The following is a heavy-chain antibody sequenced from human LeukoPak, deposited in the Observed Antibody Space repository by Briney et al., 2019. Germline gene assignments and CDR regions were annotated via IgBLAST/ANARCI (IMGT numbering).Heavy chain of an antibody. D-gene: IGHD1-7*01. CDR3: ARRWNYGRNYYIDV. CDR2: INDSGTI. J-gene: IGHJ6*03. Sequence: SETLSLTRAVYGGSFRIYYWRGMPHSPEKGVEWLVEINDSGTINYTPSLMSRVTVSVDKSKNQFSPKLSSATAADTAVYYCARRWNYGRNYYIDVWGKGATVSVSS. CDR1: GGSFRIYY. V-gene: IGHV4-34*01.